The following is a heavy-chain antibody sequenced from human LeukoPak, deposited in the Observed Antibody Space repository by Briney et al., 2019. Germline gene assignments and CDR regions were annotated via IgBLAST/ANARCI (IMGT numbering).Heavy chain of an antibody. J-gene: IGHJ4*02. CDR1: GFTFSSYW. D-gene: IGHD4-23*01. CDR2: IASDGSST. V-gene: IGHV3-74*01. CDR3: ARGRPHGNDY. Sequence: GSLRLSCAASGFTFSSYWMNWVRQAPGKGLVWVSRIASDGSSTTYADSVKGRFSISRDNAKNTLYLQMNSLRVEDTAVYYCARGRPHGNDYWGQGTLVTVSS.